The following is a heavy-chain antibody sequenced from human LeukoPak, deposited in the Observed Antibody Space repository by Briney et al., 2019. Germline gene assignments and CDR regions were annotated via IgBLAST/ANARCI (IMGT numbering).Heavy chain of an antibody. CDR2: ISWNSGSI. Sequence: GGSLRLSCAASGFTFDDYAMHWVRQAPGKGLEWVSGISWNSGSIGYADSVKGRFTISRDNAKNSLYLQMNSLRAEDTALYYCAKDIERPEIAAAGMDVWGQGTTVTVSS. V-gene: IGHV3-9*01. J-gene: IGHJ6*02. CDR3: AKDIERPEIAAAGMDV. D-gene: IGHD6-13*01. CDR1: GFTFDDYA.